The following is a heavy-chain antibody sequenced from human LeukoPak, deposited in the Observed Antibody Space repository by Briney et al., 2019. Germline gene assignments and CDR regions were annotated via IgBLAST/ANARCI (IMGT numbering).Heavy chain of an antibody. J-gene: IGHJ4*02. CDR2: INHSGST. D-gene: IGHD1-26*01. Sequence: SETLSPTCAVYGGSFSGYYWSWIRQPPGKGLEWIGEINHSGSTNYNPSLKSRVTISVDTSKNQFSLKLSSVTAADTAVYYCASECGSYYRLGYFDYWGQGTLVTVSS. V-gene: IGHV4-34*01. CDR3: ASECGSYYRLGYFDY. CDR1: GGSFSGYY.